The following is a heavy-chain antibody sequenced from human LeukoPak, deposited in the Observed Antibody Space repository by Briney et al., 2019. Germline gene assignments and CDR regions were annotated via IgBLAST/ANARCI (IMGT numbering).Heavy chain of an antibody. CDR2: INPSGGST. V-gene: IGHV1-46*01. J-gene: IGHJ4*02. CDR1: GYTFTSYY. Sequence: ASVKVSCKASGYTFTSYYMHWVRQAPGQGLEWMGIINPSGGSTSYAQKLQGRVTMTTDTSTSTAYMELRSLRSDDTAVYYCAREGAEGAFDYWGQGTLVTVSS. D-gene: IGHD1-26*01. CDR3: AREGAEGAFDY.